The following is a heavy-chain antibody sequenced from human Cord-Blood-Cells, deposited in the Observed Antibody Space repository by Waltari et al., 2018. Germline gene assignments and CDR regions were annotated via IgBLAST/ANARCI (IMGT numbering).Heavy chain of an antibody. CDR1: GGSISSYY. V-gene: IGHV4-4*07. D-gene: IGHD6-13*01. CDR3: ARDSDSSSWYWFDP. Sequence: QVQLQESGPGLVKPSETLSLTCTVSGGSISSYYWSWIRQPAGKGLEWTGRIYTSGSTHSNPSRKSRVTMSVDTSKNQCSLKLSSVTAADTAVYYCARDSDSSSWYWFDPWGHGTLVTVSS. CDR2: IYTSGST. J-gene: IGHJ5*02.